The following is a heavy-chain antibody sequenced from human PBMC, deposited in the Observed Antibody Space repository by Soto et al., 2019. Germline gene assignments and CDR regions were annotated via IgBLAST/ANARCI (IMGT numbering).Heavy chain of an antibody. V-gene: IGHV1-69*13. D-gene: IGHD2-21*02. CDR1: GGTFSSYA. CDR2: IIPIFGTA. J-gene: IGHJ6*02. CDR3: ASPYCGGDCYLNYYYYGMDV. Sequence: SVKVSCKASGGTFSSYAISWVRQAPGQVLDWMGGIIPIFGTANYAQKFQGRVTITADESTSTAYMELSSLRSEDTAVYYCASPYCGGDCYLNYYYYGMDVWGQGTTVTVSS.